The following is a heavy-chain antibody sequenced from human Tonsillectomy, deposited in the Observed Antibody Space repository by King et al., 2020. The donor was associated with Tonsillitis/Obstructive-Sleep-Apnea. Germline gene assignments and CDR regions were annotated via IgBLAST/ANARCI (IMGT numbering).Heavy chain of an antibody. CDR1: GGSFSGYY. J-gene: IGHJ6*02. V-gene: IGHV4-34*01. CDR3: ARGRTDYYYGMDV. CDR2: INHSGST. Sequence: VQLQQWGAGLLKPSETLSLTCAVYGGSFSGYYWSWIRQPPGKGLEWMGEINHSGSTNYNPSLKSRVTISVDTSKNQFSLKLSSVTAADTAVYYCARGRTDYYYGMDVWGQGTTVTVSS.